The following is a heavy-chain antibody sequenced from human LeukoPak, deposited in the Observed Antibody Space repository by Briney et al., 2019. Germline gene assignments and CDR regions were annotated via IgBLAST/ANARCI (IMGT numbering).Heavy chain of an antibody. V-gene: IGHV1-18*01. D-gene: IGHD2-2*01. CDR1: GYTFTSYG. Sequence: ASLKVPCKASGYTFTSYGISWVRQAPGQGLEWMGWISAYNGNTNYAQKLQGRVTMTTDTSTTTAYMELRSLRSDDTAVYYCAREGYCTSTSCRFADYWGQGTLVTVSS. CDR3: AREGYCTSTSCRFADY. CDR2: ISAYNGNT. J-gene: IGHJ4*02.